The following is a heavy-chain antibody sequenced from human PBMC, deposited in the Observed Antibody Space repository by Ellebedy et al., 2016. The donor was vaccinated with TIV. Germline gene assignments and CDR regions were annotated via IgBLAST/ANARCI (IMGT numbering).Heavy chain of an antibody. CDR1: GGSFSGYY. D-gene: IGHD2-21*01. CDR2: INHSGST. Sequence: SETLSLTCAVYGGSFSGYYWSWIRQPPGKGLEWIGEINHSGSTNYNPSLKSRVTISVDTSKNQFSLKLSSVAAADTAVYYCARGRGRAVIYYFDYWGQGTLVTVSS. CDR3: ARGRGRAVIYYFDY. J-gene: IGHJ4*02. V-gene: IGHV4-34*01.